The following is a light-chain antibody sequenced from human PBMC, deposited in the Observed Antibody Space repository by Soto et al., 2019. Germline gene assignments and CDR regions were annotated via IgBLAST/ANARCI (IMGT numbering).Light chain of an antibody. CDR1: QTVTSRY. V-gene: IGKV3-20*01. Sequence: EKVLTQSPGTLSLSPGERVTLSCRASQTVTSRYLAWYQQKPGQAPKLLLYDASTRATGIPDRFSGSVSGTDFTLTISRLEPEDFAVYYCQQYGSSYTFGQGTKLEIK. CDR3: QQYGSSYT. J-gene: IGKJ2*01. CDR2: DAS.